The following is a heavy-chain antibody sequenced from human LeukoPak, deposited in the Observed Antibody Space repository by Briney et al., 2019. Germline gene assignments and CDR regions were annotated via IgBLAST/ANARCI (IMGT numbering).Heavy chain of an antibody. D-gene: IGHD6-13*01. CDR3: ARTISRWGEFDD. CDR2: IYPGDSDT. V-gene: IGHV5-51*01. Sequence: HGESLKIPGLGSGYSFPNYWIAWVPQIPGKGLEWMGIIYPGDSDTRYRPSLQGQVTISADKSISAAYLQWSSLKASDAAVYYCARTISRWGEFDDWGQGTLVTVSS. J-gene: IGHJ4*02. CDR1: GYSFPNYW.